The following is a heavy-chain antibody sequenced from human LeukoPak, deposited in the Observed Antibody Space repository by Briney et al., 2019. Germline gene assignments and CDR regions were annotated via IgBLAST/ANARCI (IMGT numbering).Heavy chain of an antibody. CDR3: ANGYYDFWSGYPRSDYYYMDV. CDR2: INPSGGSA. D-gene: IGHD3-3*01. Sequence: ASVKVSCKXSGYTFTSYYMHWVPQAPGQGLEWMGIINPSGGSASYAQKFQGRVTMPRDTSTSTVYMELSSLRSEDTAVYYCANGYYDFWSGYPRSDYYYMDVWGKGTTVTVSS. CDR1: GYTFTSYY. J-gene: IGHJ6*03. V-gene: IGHV1-46*01.